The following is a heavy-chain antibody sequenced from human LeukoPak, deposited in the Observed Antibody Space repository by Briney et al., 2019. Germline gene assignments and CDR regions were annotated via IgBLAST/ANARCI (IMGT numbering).Heavy chain of an antibody. CDR2: IKQNGSEQ. CDR1: GFSFGSYW. J-gene: IGHJ3*02. CDR3: ASTGGYKNAFDI. V-gene: IGHV3-7*01. Sequence: QPGGSLRLSCVASGFSFGSYWMSWVRQAPGKGLEWVANIKQNGSEQYSVDSVKGRLTSSRDNAKNSLYLQMNSLRVDDTAMYYCASTGGYKNAFDIWGQGTMVTVSS. D-gene: IGHD5-24*01.